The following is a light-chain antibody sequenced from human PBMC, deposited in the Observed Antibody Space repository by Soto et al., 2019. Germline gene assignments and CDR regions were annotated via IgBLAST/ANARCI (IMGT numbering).Light chain of an antibody. Sequence: EIVMTQSPATLSVSLGETATLSXRASLSITTNLSWYPQTLAKAPRXXNAXAPTRATGIPASFSGSGSGTEFTLTISSLEAEDFEVYYCQQRSNWLTFGGGTKVEIK. V-gene: IGKV3-15*01. CDR3: QQRSNWLT. CDR1: LSITTN. CDR2: XAP. J-gene: IGKJ4*01.